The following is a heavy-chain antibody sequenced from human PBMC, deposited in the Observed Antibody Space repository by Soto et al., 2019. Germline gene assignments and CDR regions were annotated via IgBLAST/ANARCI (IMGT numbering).Heavy chain of an antibody. J-gene: IGHJ6*02. V-gene: IGHV4-31*03. D-gene: IGHD6-19*01. Sequence: SETLSLTSTVSDGYIGSGGYYCSWIRQHPGKGLEWIGYIYYSGSTYYNPSLKSRVTMTRDTSISTAYMELSRLRSDDTAVYYCARDCRSGWSRYYYYGMDVWGQGTTVTVSS. CDR1: DGYIGSGGYY. CDR3: ARDCRSGWSRYYYYGMDV. CDR2: IYYSGST.